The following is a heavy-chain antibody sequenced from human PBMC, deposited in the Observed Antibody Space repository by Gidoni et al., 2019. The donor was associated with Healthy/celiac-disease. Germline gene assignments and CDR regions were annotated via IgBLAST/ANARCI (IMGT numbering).Heavy chain of an antibody. V-gene: IGHV1-46*03. D-gene: IGHD1-26*01. Sequence: QVQLVQSGAEVKKTGASAKVPCKASGDTFTSYYMHWVRHAPGKGLEWMGIINPSGGSTSYAQKFPGRVTMTRDTSTSTVYMELSSLRSEDTAVYYCASGKSGSYYDYFDYWGQGTLVTVSS. CDR3: ASGKSGSYYDYFDY. CDR1: GDTFTSYY. CDR2: INPSGGST. J-gene: IGHJ4*02.